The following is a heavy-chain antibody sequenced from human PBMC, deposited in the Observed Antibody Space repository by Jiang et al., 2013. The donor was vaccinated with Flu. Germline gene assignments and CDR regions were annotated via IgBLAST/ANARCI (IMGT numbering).Heavy chain of an antibody. V-gene: IGHV1-18*01. CDR1: GYSSSTYG. J-gene: IGHJ5*02. CDR3: AAHGAAAPNWFDP. D-gene: IGHD6-13*01. CDR2: ISVYNGHP. Sequence: GAEVKKPGASVRVSCKASGYSSSTYGISWVRQAPGQGLEWMGWISVYNGHPNYAQKFQGRITMTTETSTNTVYMELRSLRSDDTAVYFCAAHGAAAPNWFDPWGQGTLVTVSS.